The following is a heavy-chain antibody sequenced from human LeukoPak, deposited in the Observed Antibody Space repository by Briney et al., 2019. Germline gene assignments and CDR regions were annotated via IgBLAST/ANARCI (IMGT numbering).Heavy chain of an antibody. V-gene: IGHV1-18*01. Sequence: SVKVSCKASGYTFTSYGISWVRQAPGQGLEWMGWISTYNGNTNYTQKLQGRVTMTTDTSTSTAYMELRSLRSDDTAVYYCARDRGIEYYDSTGFDYWGQGTLVTVSS. CDR3: ARDRGIEYYDSTGFDY. CDR2: ISTYNGNT. J-gene: IGHJ4*02. CDR1: GYTFTSYG. D-gene: IGHD3-22*01.